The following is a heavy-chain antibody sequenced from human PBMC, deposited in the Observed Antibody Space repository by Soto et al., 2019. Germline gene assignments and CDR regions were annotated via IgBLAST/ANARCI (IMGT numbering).Heavy chain of an antibody. Sequence: SETLSLTCAVYGGSFSGYYWSWIRQPPGKGLEWIGEINHSGSTNYNPSLKSRVTISVDTSKNQFSLKLSSVTAADTAVYYCARGFSDVTGTAYYYYGMDVWGQGTTVTVSS. CDR1: GGSFSGYY. J-gene: IGHJ6*02. CDR3: ARGFSDVTGTAYYYYGMDV. V-gene: IGHV4-34*01. D-gene: IGHD1-20*01. CDR2: INHSGST.